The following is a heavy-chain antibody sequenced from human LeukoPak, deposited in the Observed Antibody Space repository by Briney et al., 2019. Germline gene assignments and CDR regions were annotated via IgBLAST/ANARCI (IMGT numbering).Heavy chain of an antibody. CDR3: AKMIVVVTGYFQH. J-gene: IGHJ1*01. CDR1: GFTFSSYA. Sequence: PGGSLILSCAASGFTFSSYAMSWVRQAPGKGLEWVSAISGSGGSTYYADSVKGRFTISRDNSKNTLYLQMNSLRAEDTAVYYCAKMIVVVTGYFQHWGQGTLVTVSS. V-gene: IGHV3-23*01. CDR2: ISGSGGST. D-gene: IGHD3-22*01.